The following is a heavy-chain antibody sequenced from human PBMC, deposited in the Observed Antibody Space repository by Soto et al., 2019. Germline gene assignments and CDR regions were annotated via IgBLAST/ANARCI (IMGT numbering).Heavy chain of an antibody. CDR2: IYNSGST. CDR3: AKGPSADNVDS. D-gene: IGHD1-1*01. V-gene: IGHV4-30-4*01. J-gene: IGHJ4*02. CDR1: GGSISGGDYY. Sequence: QVQLQESGPGLVEPSQTLSLTCSVSGGSISGGDYYWSWIRQPPGKGLEWIGHIYNSGSTYSNPSLKSRVTVSVDMSMNQFSLKVTSVTAADTAVYYCAKGPSADNVDSWGQGILVTVSS.